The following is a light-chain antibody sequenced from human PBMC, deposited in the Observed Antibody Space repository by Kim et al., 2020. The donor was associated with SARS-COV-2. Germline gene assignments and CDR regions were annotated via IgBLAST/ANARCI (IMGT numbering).Light chain of an antibody. Sequence: TVTIACTGSSGSMSSNYVQWYQQRPGSAPPTVIYEDNQSPSGVPDRFSGSIDSSSNSASLTISGLKTEDEADYYCQSYDSSNRGVFGGGTQLTVL. J-gene: IGLJ3*02. CDR3: QSYDSSNRGV. CDR1: SGSMSSNY. CDR2: EDN. V-gene: IGLV6-57*02.